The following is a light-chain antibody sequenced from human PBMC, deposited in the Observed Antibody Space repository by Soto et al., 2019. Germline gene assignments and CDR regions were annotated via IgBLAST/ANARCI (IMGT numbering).Light chain of an antibody. Sequence: PGERATLSCRASQSVSSSYLAWYQQKPGQAPRLLIYGASSRATGIPGRFSGSGSGTDFTLTISRLEPEDFAVYYCQQSHTSPRTFGQGTKVEFK. CDR3: QQSHTSPRT. CDR2: GAS. V-gene: IGKV3-20*01. CDR1: QSVSSSY. J-gene: IGKJ1*01.